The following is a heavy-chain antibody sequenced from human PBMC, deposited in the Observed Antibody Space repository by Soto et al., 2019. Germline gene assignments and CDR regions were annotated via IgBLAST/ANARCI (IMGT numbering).Heavy chain of an antibody. CDR3: ARGYCAGGTCYVY. CDR2: LYTSGST. Sequence: PSETLSLTCTVSGVSVSTYYWAWIRQPAGKGLEWIGRLYTSGSTTYNPSLKNRVTMSVDTSRNRFSLNLTSVTAADSAVYFCARGYCAGGTCYVYCGQGILVTVS. J-gene: IGHJ4*02. D-gene: IGHD2-15*01. CDR1: GVSVSTYY. V-gene: IGHV4-4*07.